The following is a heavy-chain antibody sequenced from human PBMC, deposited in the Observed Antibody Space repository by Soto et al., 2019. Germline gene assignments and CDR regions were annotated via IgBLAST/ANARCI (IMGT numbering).Heavy chain of an antibody. CDR2: IYYSGST. CDR3: ARDNGGSYDY. Sequence: SETLSLTCTVSGGSISSYYWSWIRQPPGKGLEWIGYIYYSGSTNYNPSLKSRVTISVDTSKNQFSLKLSSVTAADTAVYYCARDNGGSYDYWGQGTLVTVSS. D-gene: IGHD1-26*01. CDR1: GGSISSYY. J-gene: IGHJ4*02. V-gene: IGHV4-59*01.